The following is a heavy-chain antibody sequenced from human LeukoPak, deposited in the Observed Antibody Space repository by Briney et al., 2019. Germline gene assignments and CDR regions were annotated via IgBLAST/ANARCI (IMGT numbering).Heavy chain of an antibody. CDR3: ARGPSSSFYMDV. Sequence: GGSLRLSCAGSGFMFSDYTMHCVRQAPGKGLEYVSAVTGNARSKYHADSVRGRFTISRDNSKDTLYLQMGSLRPEDTAVYYCARGPSSSFYMDVWGKGTTVTISS. CDR1: GFMFSDYT. V-gene: IGHV3-64*02. CDR2: VTGNARSK. J-gene: IGHJ6*03.